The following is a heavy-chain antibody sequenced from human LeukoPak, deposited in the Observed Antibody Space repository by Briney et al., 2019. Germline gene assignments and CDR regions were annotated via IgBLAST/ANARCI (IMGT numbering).Heavy chain of an antibody. CDR2: ISGSGGST. Sequence: GGSLRLSCAASGFTFSSYAMSWVRQAPGKGLEWVSAISGSGGSTYYADSVKGRFTISRDNSKNTLYLQMNSLRAEDTAVYYCARDSIAVAGTGQEPEYYYYYYGMDVWGQGTTVTVSS. CDR1: GFTFSSYA. D-gene: IGHD6-19*01. V-gene: IGHV3-23*01. J-gene: IGHJ6*02. CDR3: ARDSIAVAGTGQEPEYYYYYYGMDV.